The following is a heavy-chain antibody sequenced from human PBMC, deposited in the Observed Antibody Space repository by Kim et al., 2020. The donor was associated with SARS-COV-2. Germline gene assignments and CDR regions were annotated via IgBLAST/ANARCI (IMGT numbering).Heavy chain of an antibody. CDR2: T. V-gene: IGHV3-23*01. Sequence: TYYSDSVKGRFTISRDNAKNTLYLQMNSLRAEDTAVYYCAKRSGPYDFWNWGQGTLVTVSS. J-gene: IGHJ4*02. CDR3: AKRSGPYDFWN. D-gene: IGHD3-3*01.